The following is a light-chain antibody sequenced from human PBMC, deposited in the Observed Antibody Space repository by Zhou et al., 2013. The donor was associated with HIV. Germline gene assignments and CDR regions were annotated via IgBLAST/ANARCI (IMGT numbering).Light chain of an antibody. CDR2: AAS. J-gene: IGKJ1*01. V-gene: IGKV1-6*01. CDR3: QQLNSDRT. Sequence: AIQMTQSPSSLSASVGERVTITCRASQAIRNDLAWYQQKPGKAPELLIYAASTVQSGVPSRFRGSGSGTDFTLTISNLQPEDFATYYCQQLNSDRTFGQGTKVEIK. CDR1: QAIRND.